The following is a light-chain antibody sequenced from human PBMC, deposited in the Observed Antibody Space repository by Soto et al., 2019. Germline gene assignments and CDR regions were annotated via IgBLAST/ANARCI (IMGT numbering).Light chain of an antibody. Sequence: EFVLTQSPGTLSLSPGERATLSCRASQSVSSNLAWYQQKPGQAPRLLIYDASTRATGIPARFSGSGSGTEFTLTISSLQSEDFAVYYCQQYNNWPRTFGQGTKVEI. V-gene: IGKV3-15*01. CDR1: QSVSSN. J-gene: IGKJ1*01. CDR3: QQYNNWPRT. CDR2: DAS.